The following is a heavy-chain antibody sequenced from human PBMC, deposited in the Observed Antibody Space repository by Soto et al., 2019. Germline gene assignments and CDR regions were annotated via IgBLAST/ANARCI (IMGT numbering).Heavy chain of an antibody. CDR3: ARDDEQTYAFYF. CDR2: ITPMFGVA. V-gene: IGHV1-69*12. J-gene: IGHJ3*01. Sequence: QVHVVQSGAEVKEPGSSVRVSCKASGGSFLKFGFNWVRQAPGQGLQWMGDITPMFGVAEYAQRLQDRLTISADDSTETIYMELRSLRSEDTAMYYCARDDEQTYAFYFWGPGTMVTVAS. CDR1: GGSFLKFG.